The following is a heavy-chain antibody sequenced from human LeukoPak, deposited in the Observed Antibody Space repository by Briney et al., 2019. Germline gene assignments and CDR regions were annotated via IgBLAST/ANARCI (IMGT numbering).Heavy chain of an antibody. Sequence: AGGSLRLSCAASGFTFSDYYMSWIRQAPGKGLDWVSYISSSGSTIYYADSVKGQFTISRDNAKNSLYLQMNSLRAEDTAVYYCARDPEYYDSSGTFDYWGQGTLVTVSS. V-gene: IGHV3-11*01. D-gene: IGHD3-22*01. J-gene: IGHJ4*02. CDR1: GFTFSDYY. CDR2: ISSSGSTI. CDR3: ARDPEYYDSSGTFDY.